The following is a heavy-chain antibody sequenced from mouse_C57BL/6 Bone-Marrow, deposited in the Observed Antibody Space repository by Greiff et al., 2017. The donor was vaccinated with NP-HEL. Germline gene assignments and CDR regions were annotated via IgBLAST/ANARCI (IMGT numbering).Heavy chain of an antibody. D-gene: IGHD1-1*01. CDR2: IYPGDGDT. J-gene: IGHJ2*01. V-gene: IGHV1-80*01. Sequence: QVQLKQSGAELVKPGASVKISCKASGYAFSSYWMNWVKQRPGKGLEWIGQIYPGDGDTNYNGKFKGKATLTADKSSSTASMQLSSLPSEDSAVYFCARAYGSSCYFDYWGQGTTLTVSS. CDR1: GYAFSSYW. CDR3: ARAYGSSCYFDY.